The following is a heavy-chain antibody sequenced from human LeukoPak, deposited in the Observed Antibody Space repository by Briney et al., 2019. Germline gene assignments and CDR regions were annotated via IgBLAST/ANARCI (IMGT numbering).Heavy chain of an antibody. V-gene: IGHV1-8*03. Sequence: ASVKVSCKASGYTFTSYDINWVRQATGQGLEWMGWMNPNSGNTGYAQKFQGRVTITRNTSISTAYMELSSLRSEDTAVYYCARDNYDFWSGYTVFDYWGQGTLVTLSS. J-gene: IGHJ4*02. CDR1: GYTFTSYD. D-gene: IGHD3-3*01. CDR2: MNPNSGNT. CDR3: ARDNYDFWSGYTVFDY.